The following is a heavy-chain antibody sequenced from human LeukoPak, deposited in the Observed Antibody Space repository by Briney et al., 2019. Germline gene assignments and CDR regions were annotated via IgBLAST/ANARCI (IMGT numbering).Heavy chain of an antibody. J-gene: IGHJ4*02. CDR2: IYYSGST. CDR1: GGSISSHY. Sequence: PSETLSLTCTVSGGSISSHYWSWIRQPPGKGLEWIGYIYYSGSTNYNPSLKSRVTISVDTSKNQFSLKLSSVTAADTAVYYCAREGGGYCSSTSCYKYGDYWGQGTLVTVSS. CDR3: AREGGGYCSSTSCYKYGDY. V-gene: IGHV4-59*11. D-gene: IGHD2-2*02.